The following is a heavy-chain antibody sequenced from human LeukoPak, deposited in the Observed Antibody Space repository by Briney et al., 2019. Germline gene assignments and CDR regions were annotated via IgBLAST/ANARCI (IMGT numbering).Heavy chain of an antibody. CDR1: GFSFSSYA. CDR3: AKVFYYDSSGYLSYFDY. Sequence: GGSLRLSCAASGFSFSSYAMSWVRQAPGKGLEWVSAINGRGGSTYYADSVKGRFTISRDNSKNTLYLQMSSLRAEDTAVYHCAKVFYYDSSGYLSYFDYWGQGTLVTVSS. J-gene: IGHJ4*02. CDR2: INGRGGST. D-gene: IGHD3-22*01. V-gene: IGHV3-23*01.